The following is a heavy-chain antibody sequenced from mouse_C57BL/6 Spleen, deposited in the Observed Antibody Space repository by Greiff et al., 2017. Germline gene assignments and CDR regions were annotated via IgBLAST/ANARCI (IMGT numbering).Heavy chain of an antibody. CDR1: GYTFTSYW. D-gene: IGHD2-4*01. V-gene: IGHV1-69*01. CDR3: ARSGDYDPYFDV. CDR2: IDPSDSYT. J-gene: IGHJ2*01. Sequence: QVQLQQPGAELVMPGASVKLSCKASGYTFTSYWMHWVKQRPGQGLEWIGEIDPSDSYTNYNQKCKGKSTLTVDKSSSTAYMQLSSLTYEDSAVYYCARSGDYDPYFDVWGQGTTLTVSS.